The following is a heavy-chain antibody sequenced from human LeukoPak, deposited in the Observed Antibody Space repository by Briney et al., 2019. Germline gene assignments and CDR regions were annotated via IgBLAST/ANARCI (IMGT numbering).Heavy chain of an antibody. CDR1: GFTFSSYG. V-gene: IGHV3-33*06. Sequence: PGGSLRLSCAASGFTFSSYGMHWVRQAPGKGLEWVALIWYDGNNKYYADSVRGRFSVSRDNSKNTLHLQMNSLRAEDTAVYYCAKGVDYSSSSHLDYWGQGTLVTVSS. J-gene: IGHJ4*02. D-gene: IGHD6-6*01. CDR3: AKGVDYSSSSHLDY. CDR2: IWYDGNNK.